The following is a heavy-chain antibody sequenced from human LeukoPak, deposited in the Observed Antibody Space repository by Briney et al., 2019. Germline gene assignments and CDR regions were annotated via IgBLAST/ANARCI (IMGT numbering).Heavy chain of an antibody. J-gene: IGHJ4*02. V-gene: IGHV4-34*01. CDR3: ARGPIFIRIVLGGSFFDY. CDR1: GGSFSGYY. Sequence: SETLSLTCAVHGGSFSGYYWTWIRQPPGKGLEWIGEINHNGRTNYNPSLKSRVTISVDTSENQFSLKLTSVTAADTAVYYCARGPIFIRIVLGGSFFDYWGQGTLVTVSS. CDR2: INHNGRT. D-gene: IGHD3-16*01.